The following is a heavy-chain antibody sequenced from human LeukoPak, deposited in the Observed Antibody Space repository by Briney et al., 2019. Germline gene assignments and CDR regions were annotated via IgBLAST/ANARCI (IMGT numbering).Heavy chain of an antibody. J-gene: IGHJ6*04. D-gene: IGHD4-17*01. V-gene: IGHV4-59*08. Sequence: SETLSLTCTVSGGSLNGYYWGWIRQPPGKGLECIAYIHSSEGSAHNASLRSRLTISLDTSENQFSLTLSSVTAADTAVYYCARHVYGEGMVVWGKGTTVTVSS. CDR2: IHSSEGS. CDR1: GGSLNGYY. CDR3: ARHVYGEGMVV.